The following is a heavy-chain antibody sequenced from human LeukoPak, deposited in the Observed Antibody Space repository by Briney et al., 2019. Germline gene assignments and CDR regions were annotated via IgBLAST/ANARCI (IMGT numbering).Heavy chain of an antibody. CDR2: IYYSGST. J-gene: IGHJ5*02. CDR3: ARHGSGSYPPWFDP. Sequence: PSETLSLTCTVSGGSISSYYWSWIRQPPGKGLKGIGYIYYSGSTNYNPSLKSRVTISVDTSKNQFSLKLSSVTAADTAVYYCARHGSGSYPPWFDPWGQGTLVTVSS. V-gene: IGHV4-59*08. D-gene: IGHD3-10*01. CDR1: GGSISSYY.